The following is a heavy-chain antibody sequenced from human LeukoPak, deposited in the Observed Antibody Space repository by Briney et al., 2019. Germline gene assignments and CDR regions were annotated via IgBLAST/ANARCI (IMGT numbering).Heavy chain of an antibody. J-gene: IGHJ4*02. Sequence: SETLSLTRTVSGGSISSYYWSWIRQPPGKGLEWIGYIYYSGSTNYNPSLKSRVTISVDTSKNQFSLKLSSVTAADTAVYYCARHGTRYSSGWLFDYWGQGTLVTVSS. CDR1: GGSISSYY. CDR3: ARHGTRYSSGWLFDY. V-gene: IGHV4-59*08. D-gene: IGHD6-19*01. CDR2: IYYSGST.